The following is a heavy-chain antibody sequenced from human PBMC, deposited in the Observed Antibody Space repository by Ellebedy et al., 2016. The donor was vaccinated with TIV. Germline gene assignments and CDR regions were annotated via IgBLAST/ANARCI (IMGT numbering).Heavy chain of an antibody. CDR1: GFTFSDNY. CDR2: ISRCGTYI. Sequence: GGSLRLSCVGSGFTFSDNYMSWIRQAPGKGLECISYISRCGTYIEYADSVKGRFTISRDNAKNSLYLQMNSLRDEDTAVYYCARYGSGSYLRDPFDYWGQGTLVTVSS. J-gene: IGHJ4*02. CDR3: ARYGSGSYLRDPFDY. D-gene: IGHD3-10*01. V-gene: IGHV3-11*06.